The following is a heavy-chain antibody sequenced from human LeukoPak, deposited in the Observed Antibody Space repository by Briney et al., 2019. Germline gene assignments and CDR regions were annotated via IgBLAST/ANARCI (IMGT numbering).Heavy chain of an antibody. J-gene: IGHJ4*02. CDR3: ATYDILTGGGFDY. D-gene: IGHD3-9*01. CDR2: IYYSGGT. V-gene: IGHV4-30-4*01. Sequence: PSETLSLTCTVSGGSISSGDYYWSWIRQPPGKGLEWIGYIYYSGGTYYNPSLKSRVTISVDTSKNQFSLKLSSVAAADTAVYYCATYDILTGGGFDYWGQGTLVTVSS. CDR1: GGSISSGDYY.